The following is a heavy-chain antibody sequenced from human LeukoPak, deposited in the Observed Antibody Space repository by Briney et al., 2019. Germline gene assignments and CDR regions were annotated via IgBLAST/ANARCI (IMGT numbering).Heavy chain of an antibody. V-gene: IGHV4-59*11. CDR2: ISYIGST. Sequence: SETLSLTCTVSGGSISSHYWTWIRQPPGKGLEWIGYISYIGSTNYNPSLKSRVTISVDTSKNQFSLKLSSVTAADAAVYFCARDPTTVTKGLDIWGRGTMVTVSS. J-gene: IGHJ3*02. CDR3: ARDPTTVTKGLDI. D-gene: IGHD4-17*01. CDR1: GGSISSHY.